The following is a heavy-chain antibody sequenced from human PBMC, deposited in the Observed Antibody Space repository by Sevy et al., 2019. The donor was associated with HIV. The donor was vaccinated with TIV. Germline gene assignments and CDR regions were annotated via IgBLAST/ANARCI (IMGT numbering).Heavy chain of an antibody. CDR2: FDPEDGET. CDR3: ASAREYYEDSSGYLDY. D-gene: IGHD3-22*01. Sequence: ASVKVSCNVSGYTLTKLSMHWVRQAPGKGLEWMGRFDPEDGETIYAQKFQGRVTMTEDTSTDTAYMELSSLRYEDTAVYYCASAREYYEDSSGYLDYWGQGTLVTVSS. CDR1: GYTLTKLS. V-gene: IGHV1-24*01. J-gene: IGHJ4*02.